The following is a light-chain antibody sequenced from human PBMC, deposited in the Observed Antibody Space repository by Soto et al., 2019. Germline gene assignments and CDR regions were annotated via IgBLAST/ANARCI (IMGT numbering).Light chain of an antibody. V-gene: IGLV2-14*01. J-gene: IGLJ2*01. CDR1: SSDVGGYTY. CDR3: SSYTRTDTVV. Sequence: QSALTQPASVSGSPGQSITISCTGTSSDVGGYTYVSWYQPHPGKAPKLMIYEVSERPSGVSDRFSGSKSGNTASLTISGLQAEDEADYYCSSYTRTDTVVFGGGTKLTVL. CDR2: EVS.